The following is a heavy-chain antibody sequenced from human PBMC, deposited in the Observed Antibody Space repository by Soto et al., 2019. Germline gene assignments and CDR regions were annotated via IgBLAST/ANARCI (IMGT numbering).Heavy chain of an antibody. J-gene: IGHJ4*02. CDR3: ARGGVSTRTFDY. CDR1: GYNFAGYW. CDR2: IYPSDSDT. V-gene: IGHV5-51*01. Sequence: GESLKISCKGSGYNFAGYWIAWARQMPGKGLELMGIIYPSDSDTRYRPSFQGQVTISADKSISSAYLQWSSLRASDTAMYYCARGGVSTRTFDYWGQGTPVTVSS. D-gene: IGHD3-3*01.